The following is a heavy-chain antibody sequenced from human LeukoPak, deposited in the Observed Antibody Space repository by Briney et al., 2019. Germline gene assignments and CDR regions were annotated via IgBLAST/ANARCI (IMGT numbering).Heavy chain of an antibody. Sequence: PGGSLRLSCAASGFTFSSYAMHWVRQAPGKGLEYVSAISSNGGSTYNANSVKGRFTISRDNSKNTLYLQMGSLRAEDVAVYYCARAKYYDSSGYYQGFFDYWGQGTLVTVSS. CDR1: GFTFSSYA. J-gene: IGHJ4*02. D-gene: IGHD3-22*01. CDR3: ARAKYYDSSGYYQGFFDY. CDR2: ISSNGGST. V-gene: IGHV3-64*01.